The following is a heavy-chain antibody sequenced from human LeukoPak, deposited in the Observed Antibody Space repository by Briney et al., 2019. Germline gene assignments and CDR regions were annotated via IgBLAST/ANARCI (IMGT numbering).Heavy chain of an antibody. CDR2: ISSSSSYI. CDR3: ALGRSSGWADY. V-gene: IGHV3-21*01. D-gene: IGHD6-19*01. Sequence: GGSLRLSCAASGFTFSSYSMNWVRQAPGKGLEWVSSISSSSSYIYYADSVKGRFTISRDNAKNTLYLQMNSLRAEDTAVYYCALGRSSGWADYWGQGTLVTVSS. J-gene: IGHJ4*02. CDR1: GFTFSSYS.